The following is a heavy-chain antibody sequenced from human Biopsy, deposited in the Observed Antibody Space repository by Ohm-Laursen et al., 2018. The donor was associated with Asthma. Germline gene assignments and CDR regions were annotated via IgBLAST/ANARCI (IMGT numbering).Heavy chain of an antibody. Sequence: PGTLSLTCAVYGGSFSSNYWSWIRQTPGKGLEWLGDTHHRGYNNYKPAPRSRITLSVDKSKNQFSLRLTSVTAADTAVYYCARGSSSRLSQWELLVSGGKRAHSYYGMDVWGQGTTVTVSS. D-gene: IGHD1-26*01. J-gene: IGHJ6*02. CDR2: THHRGYN. CDR1: GGSFSSNY. CDR3: ARGSSSRLSQWELLVSGGKRAHSYYGMDV. V-gene: IGHV4-34*01.